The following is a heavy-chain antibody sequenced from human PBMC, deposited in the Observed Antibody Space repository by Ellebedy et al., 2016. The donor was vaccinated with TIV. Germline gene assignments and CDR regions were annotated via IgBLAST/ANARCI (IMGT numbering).Heavy chain of an antibody. J-gene: IGHJ3*02. Sequence: AASVKVSCKVSGYSLIELSMHWMRQVPAKGLEWMGGFDPEDGETTYSQKFQGRVTMSADTSTDTSYMELSSLRYEDTAVYFCAKDSSKSALVMVTSVHAFDIWGQGTMVTVSS. CDR1: GYSLIELS. V-gene: IGHV1-24*01. CDR3: AKDSSKSALVMVTSVHAFDI. D-gene: IGHD2-21*02. CDR2: FDPEDGET.